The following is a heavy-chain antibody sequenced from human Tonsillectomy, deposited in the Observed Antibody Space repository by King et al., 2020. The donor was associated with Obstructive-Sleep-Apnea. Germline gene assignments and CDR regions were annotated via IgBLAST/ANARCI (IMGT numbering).Heavy chain of an antibody. CDR2: INTRGTT. CDR1: GFTFSSYG. V-gene: IGHV3-23*04. J-gene: IGHJ4*02. D-gene: IGHD3-10*01. CDR3: AKEGGGSGVYWVDS. Sequence: VQLVESGGGMVQPGGSLRLSCAASGFTFSSYGISWVRQAPGKGLEWVSAINTRGTTFYAGSVRGRFSISRDNSKYTGNLQVNSLRAEDTARYYCAKEGGGSGVYWVDSWGQGTLVTVSS.